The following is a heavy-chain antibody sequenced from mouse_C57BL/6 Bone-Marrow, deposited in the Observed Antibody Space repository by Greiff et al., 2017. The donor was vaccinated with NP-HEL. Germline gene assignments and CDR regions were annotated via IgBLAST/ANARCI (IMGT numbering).Heavy chain of an antibody. Sequence: QVQLQQSGAELVKPGVSVKLSCKASGYTFTEYTIHWVKQRSGQGLEWIGWFYPGSGSIKYNEKFKDKATLTADKSSSTVYMELSRLTSEDSAVYFCARHEDGAQATRDYFDYWGQGTTLTVSS. V-gene: IGHV1-62-2*01. CDR2: FYPGSGSI. CDR3: ARHEDGAQATRDYFDY. D-gene: IGHD3-2*02. CDR1: GYTFTEYT. J-gene: IGHJ2*01.